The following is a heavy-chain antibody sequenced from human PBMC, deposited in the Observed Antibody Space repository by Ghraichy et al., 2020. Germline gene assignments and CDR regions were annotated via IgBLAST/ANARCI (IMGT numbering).Heavy chain of an antibody. CDR1: GGSFSGYY. V-gene: IGHV4-34*01. J-gene: IGHJ6*02. CDR3: ARDLPITGTTFGQKLLYYYYGMDV. CDR2: INHSGST. Sequence: SETLSLTCAVYGGSFSGYYWSWIRQPPGKGLEWIGEINHSGSTNYNPSLKSRVTISVDTSKNQFSLKLSSVTAADTAVYYCARDLPITGTTFGQKLLYYYYGMDVWGQVTTVTVSS. D-gene: IGHD1-7*01.